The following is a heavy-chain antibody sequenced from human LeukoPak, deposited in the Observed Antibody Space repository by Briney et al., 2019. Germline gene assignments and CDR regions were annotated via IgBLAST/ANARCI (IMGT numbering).Heavy chain of an antibody. J-gene: IGHJ4*02. CDR2: TYTSGDT. D-gene: IGHD6-13*01. CDR3: TIGGASGSLAH. Sequence: PSETLSLTCTVSRASISDNYWSWSRQPAGKALEWIGRTYTSGDTNYNPSLKSRASVSVDTSKNQFYLSLRYVTAADTAVYYCTIGGASGSLAHWGPGTLVTVSS. CDR1: RASISDNY. V-gene: IGHV4-4*07.